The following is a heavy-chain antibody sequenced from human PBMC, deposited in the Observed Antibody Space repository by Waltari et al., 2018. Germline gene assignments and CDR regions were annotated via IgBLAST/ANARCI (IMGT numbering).Heavy chain of an antibody. J-gene: IGHJ4*02. V-gene: IGHV5-51*01. D-gene: IGHD2-21*01. CDR1: YW. CDR2: IYPGDSDS. Sequence: YWIGWVRQMPGKGLEWMAIIYPGDSDSRYSPPFQGQVTISVDKSINTAYLQWNNLKTSDSAIYYCARLEVMATGKYYFDYWGQGTLVTVSS. CDR3: ARLEVMATGKYYFDY.